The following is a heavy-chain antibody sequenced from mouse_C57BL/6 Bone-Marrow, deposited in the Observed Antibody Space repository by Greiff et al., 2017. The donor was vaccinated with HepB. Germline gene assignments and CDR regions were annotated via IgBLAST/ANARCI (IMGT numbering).Heavy chain of an antibody. CDR2: IDPETGGT. J-gene: IGHJ1*03. CDR1: GYTFTDYE. CDR3: TSRGAGYFDV. D-gene: IGHD6-1*01. V-gene: IGHV1-15*01. Sequence: VQLQQSGAELVRPGASVTLSCKASGYTFTDYEMHWVKQTPVHGLEWIGAIDPETGGTAYNQKFKGKAILTADKSSSTAYMELRSLTSEDSAVYYCTSRGAGYFDVWGKGTTVTVSS.